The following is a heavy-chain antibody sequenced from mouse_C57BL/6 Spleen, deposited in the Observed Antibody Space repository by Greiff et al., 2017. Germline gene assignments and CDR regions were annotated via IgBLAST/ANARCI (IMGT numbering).Heavy chain of an antibody. CDR2: INPNYGTT. CDR3: ANYYYGSSYWYFDV. Sequence: EVQLQQSGPALVKPGASVKISCKASGYSFTDYNMNWVKQSNGKSLEWIGVINPNYGTTNYNQKFKGKATLTVDQSSSTAYMQLNSLTSEDSSVYYCANYYYGSSYWYFDVWGTGTTVTVSS. D-gene: IGHD1-1*01. J-gene: IGHJ1*03. CDR1: GYSFTDYN. V-gene: IGHV1-39*01.